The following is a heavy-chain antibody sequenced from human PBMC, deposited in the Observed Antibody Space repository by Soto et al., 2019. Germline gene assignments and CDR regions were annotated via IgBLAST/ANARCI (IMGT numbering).Heavy chain of an antibody. CDR3: ARETSAAGTGWFDP. D-gene: IGHD6-13*01. CDR1: GYTFTSYD. V-gene: IGHV1-8*01. Sequence: QVQLVQSGAEVKKPGASVKVSCKASGYTFTSYDINWVRQATGQGLEWMGWMNPNSGNTAYAQKFQGRVTMTRNTSISTAYMELSSLRSEATAVYYCARETSAAGTGWFDPWGQGTLVTVSS. CDR2: MNPNSGNT. J-gene: IGHJ5*02.